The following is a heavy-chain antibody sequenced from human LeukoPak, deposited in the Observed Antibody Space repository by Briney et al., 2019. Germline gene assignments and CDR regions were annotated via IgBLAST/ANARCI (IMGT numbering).Heavy chain of an antibody. Sequence: GASVKVSCKASGYTFTSYYMHWVRQAPGQGLEWMGIINPSGGSTSYAQKFQGRVTMTRDTSTSTVYMELSSLRSEDTAVYYCARGERGSGGSKCWFDPWGQGTLVTVSS. J-gene: IGHJ5*02. D-gene: IGHD2-15*01. CDR3: ARGERGSGGSKCWFDP. CDR1: GYTFTSYY. CDR2: INPSGGST. V-gene: IGHV1-46*01.